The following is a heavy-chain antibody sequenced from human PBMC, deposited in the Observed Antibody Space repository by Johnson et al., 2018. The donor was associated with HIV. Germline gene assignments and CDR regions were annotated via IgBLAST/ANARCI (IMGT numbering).Heavy chain of an antibody. CDR1: GFTFSSYG. Sequence: QVQLVESGGGVVQPGGSLRLSCAASGFTFSSYGMHWVRQAPGKGLEWVAFIRDDGSKKYYADSVKGRLTISRDNSKNTLYLQVNSLGADDTAVYYCARDWEEHGAFDIWGQGTMVTVSS. V-gene: IGHV3-30*02. CDR2: IRDDGSKK. J-gene: IGHJ3*02. D-gene: IGHD1-26*01. CDR3: ARDWEEHGAFDI.